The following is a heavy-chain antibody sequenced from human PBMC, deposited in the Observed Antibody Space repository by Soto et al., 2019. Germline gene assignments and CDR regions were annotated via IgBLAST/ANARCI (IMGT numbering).Heavy chain of an antibody. J-gene: IGHJ4*02. D-gene: IGHD3-10*01. CDR2: IYSGDSDT. CDR3: ARGDGGVIMDPFDY. V-gene: IGHV5-51*01. Sequence: ESLKISSEGSGYTFTNYWIGWVRQNAGEGLASMGIIYSGDSDTRYSPAFQGQVTISVDKSINTAYLKWSSLKASDTAVYYCARGDGGVIMDPFDYWGQGTLVTVSS. CDR1: GYTFTNYW.